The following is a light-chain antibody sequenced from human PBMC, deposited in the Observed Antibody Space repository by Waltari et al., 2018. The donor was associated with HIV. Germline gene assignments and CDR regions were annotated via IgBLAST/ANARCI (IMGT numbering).Light chain of an antibody. V-gene: IGKV2-28*01. J-gene: IGKJ5*01. CDR1: QSLRHSNGYNY. CDR3: MRTLPTSGIT. Sequence: DILMSQSPLSLSVTPGESASLSCNPSQSLRHSNGYNYLDWYLQKPGQSPQLLIYLGSNRASGFPDRFSGSGSGTTFTLTISRVEAEDVGIYFCMRTLPTSGITFGQGTRLETK. CDR2: LGS.